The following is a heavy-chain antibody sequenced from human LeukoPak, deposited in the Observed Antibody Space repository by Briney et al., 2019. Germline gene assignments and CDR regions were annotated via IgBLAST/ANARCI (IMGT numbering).Heavy chain of an antibody. CDR3: ARGSQAPFYYFDY. CDR1: GGSFSGYY. J-gene: IGHJ4*02. Sequence: SETLSLTCAVYGGSFSGYYWSWIRQPPGKGLEWIGEINHSGSTNYNPSLKSRVTISVDTSKNQFSPKLSSVTAADTAVYYCARGSQAPFYYFDYWGQGTLVTVSS. CDR2: INHSGST. V-gene: IGHV4-34*01.